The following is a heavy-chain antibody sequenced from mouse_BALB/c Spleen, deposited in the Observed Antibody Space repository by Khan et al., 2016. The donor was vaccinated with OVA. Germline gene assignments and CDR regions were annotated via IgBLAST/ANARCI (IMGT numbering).Heavy chain of an antibody. CDR1: GFTFSSYG. V-gene: IGHV5-6-3*01. CDR2: INSNGCST. Sequence: EVELVESGGGLVQPGGSLKLSCAASGFTFSSYGMSWVRQTPDKRLELVATINSNGCSTYYTDSVKGRFTISRDNAKNTLYLQMRSLKSEDTALYYGARMARTINWVQGTTLTVAS. J-gene: IGHJ2*01. CDR3: ARMARTIN.